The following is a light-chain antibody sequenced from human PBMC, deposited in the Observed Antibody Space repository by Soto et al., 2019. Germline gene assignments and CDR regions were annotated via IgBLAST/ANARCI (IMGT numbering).Light chain of an antibody. CDR3: SSYAGNNIYV. V-gene: IGLV2-8*01. CDR2: DVN. CDR1: SSDVGGYNY. J-gene: IGLJ1*01. Sequence: QSVLTQPPSASGSPGQSVTISCTGTSSDVGGYNYVSWYQQRPGKAPKLMISDVNKRPPGVPDRFSGSKSGNTASLTVSGLQAEDEADYYCSSYAGNNIYVFGGGTKVTVL.